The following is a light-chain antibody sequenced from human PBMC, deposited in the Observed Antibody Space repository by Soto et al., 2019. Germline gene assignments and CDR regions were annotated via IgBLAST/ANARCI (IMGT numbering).Light chain of an antibody. J-gene: IGKJ4*01. CDR3: QQHIRWPLT. CDR1: QSVSSN. V-gene: IGKV3-15*01. CDR2: GAS. Sequence: DTLMTQSPATLSASPGEGATLSCRASQSVSSNLAWYQQKPGQAPSLLIYGASTRATGTPARFSGSGSGTEFTLTISSLQSEDFAVYYCQQHIRWPLTFGGGTKVDIK.